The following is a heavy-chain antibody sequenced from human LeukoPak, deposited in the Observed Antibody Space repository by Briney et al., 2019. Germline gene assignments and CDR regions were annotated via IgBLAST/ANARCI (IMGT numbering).Heavy chain of an antibody. CDR3: ASEGPGVRDAFDI. CDR1: GFTVSSNY. J-gene: IGHJ3*02. V-gene: IGHV3-53*01. Sequence: GGSLRLSCAASGFTVSSNYMSWVRQAPGKGLEWVSVIYSGGSTYYADSVKGRFTISRDNSKNTLYLQMNSLRAEDTAVYYCASEGPGVRDAFDIWGQGTMVTVSS. CDR2: IYSGGST. D-gene: IGHD3-10*01.